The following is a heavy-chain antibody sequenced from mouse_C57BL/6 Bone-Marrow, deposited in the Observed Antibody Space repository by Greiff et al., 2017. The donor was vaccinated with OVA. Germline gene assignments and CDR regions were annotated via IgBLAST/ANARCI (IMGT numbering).Heavy chain of an antibody. D-gene: IGHD2-14*01. CDR3: VSPYDGCSFAY. J-gene: IGHJ3*01. Sequence: EVLLVESGGGLVQPKASLKLSCAASGFSFTTYAMHWVRQAPGQGLEWVGRIRSKSNSYATYYAVSVKDSFTISSAASESMLYLQMNNLKAEDEAMDYYVSPYDGCSFAYGDRGNLVTVSA. V-gene: IGHV10-1*01. CDR2: IRSKSNSYAT. CDR1: GFSFTTYA.